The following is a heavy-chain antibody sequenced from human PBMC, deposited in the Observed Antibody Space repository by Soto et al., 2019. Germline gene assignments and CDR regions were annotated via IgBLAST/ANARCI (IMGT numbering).Heavy chain of an antibody. D-gene: IGHD1-26*01. J-gene: IGHJ4*02. CDR1: GFTFSSYS. CDR3: TRDSGHYYDQFDY. Sequence: EVQLVESGGGFVQPGGSLRLSCATSGFTFSSYSLNWVRQAPGKGLEWVSYISVSGTTRYYADSVKGRFTISRDNAKNLLYLQMNSLRDEDTAVYYCTRDSGHYYDQFDYWGQGTLVTVSS. CDR2: ISVSGTTR. V-gene: IGHV3-48*02.